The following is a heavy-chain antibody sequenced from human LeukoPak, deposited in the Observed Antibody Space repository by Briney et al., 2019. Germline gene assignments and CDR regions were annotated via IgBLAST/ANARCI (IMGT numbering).Heavy chain of an antibody. V-gene: IGHV4-28*01. CDR2: IYYSGST. CDR1: GYSISSTNW. CDR3: ARRNYYDSSGYDYWYFDL. Sequence: SETLSLTCAVSGYSISSTNWWGWIRQPPGKGLERVGYIYYSGSTYYNPSLKSRVTMSVDTSKNQFSLKLSSVTAVDTAVYYCARRNYYDSSGYDYWYFDLWGRGTLVTVSS. D-gene: IGHD3-22*01. J-gene: IGHJ2*01.